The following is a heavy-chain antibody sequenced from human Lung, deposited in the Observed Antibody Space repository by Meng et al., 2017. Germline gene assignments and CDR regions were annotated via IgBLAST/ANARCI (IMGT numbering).Heavy chain of an antibody. CDR1: GFTFGSYA. CDR3: ARPWMTIADDESFDV. V-gene: IGHV3-30*04. Sequence: GESLKISCSASGFTFGSYAMHWVRQAPGKGLEWVAVIPYDGGTESYADSVKGRFTISRDNSKKTVYLEMNSLRGEDTAVYFCARPWMTIADDESFDVWGQGTVVTVSS. CDR2: IPYDGGTE. J-gene: IGHJ3*01. D-gene: IGHD5-12*01.